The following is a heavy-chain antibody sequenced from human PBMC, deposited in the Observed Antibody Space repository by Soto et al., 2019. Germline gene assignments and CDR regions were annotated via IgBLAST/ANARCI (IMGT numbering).Heavy chain of an antibody. CDR2: MNPNSGNP. Sequence: ATGQGLEWMGWMNPNSGNPGYAQKFQGRVTMTRNTSIITAYMERSSLRSADTAVSDCARSDGSRYHAAYWGQGTLVTGSS. J-gene: IGHJ4*02. V-gene: IGHV1-8*01. CDR3: ARSDGSRYHAAY. D-gene: IGHD5-12*01.